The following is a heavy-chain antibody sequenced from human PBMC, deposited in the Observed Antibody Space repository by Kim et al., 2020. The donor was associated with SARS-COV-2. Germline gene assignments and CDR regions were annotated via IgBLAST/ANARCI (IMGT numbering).Heavy chain of an antibody. J-gene: IGHJ6*02. CDR3: TTDSLEQQLVFRFPYYGMDV. Sequence: GGSLRLSCAASGFTFSNAWMSWVRQAPGKGLEWVGRIKSKTDGGTTDYAAPVKGRFTISRDDSKNTLYLQMNSLKTEDTAVYYCTTDSLEQQLVFRFPYYGMDVWGQGTTVTVSS. D-gene: IGHD6-13*01. CDR2: IKSKTDGGTT. V-gene: IGHV3-15*01. CDR1: GFTFSNAW.